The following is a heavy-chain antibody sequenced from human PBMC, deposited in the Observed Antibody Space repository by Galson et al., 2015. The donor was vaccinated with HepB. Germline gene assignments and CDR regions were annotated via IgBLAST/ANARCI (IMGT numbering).Heavy chain of an antibody. CDR2: IKQDGSEK. J-gene: IGHJ4*02. D-gene: IGHD6-25*01. V-gene: IGHV3-7*03. Sequence: SLRLSCAASRFTFSSYWMSWVRQAPGKGLEWVANIKQDGSEKYYVDSVKGRFTISRDNAKNSLYLQMNSLRAEDTAVYYCARETSSGYFVYWGQGTLVTVSS. CDR3: ARETSSGYFVY. CDR1: RFTFSSYW.